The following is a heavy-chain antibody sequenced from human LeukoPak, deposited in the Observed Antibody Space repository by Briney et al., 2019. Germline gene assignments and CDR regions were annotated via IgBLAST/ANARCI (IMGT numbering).Heavy chain of an antibody. CDR3: ARAPYCSSTSCPPVRGKLDV. CDR1: GYTFTSYG. D-gene: IGHD2-2*01. J-gene: IGHJ6*02. Sequence: ASVKVSCKASGYTFTSYGISWVRQAPGQGLEWMGWISAYNGNTNYAQKLQGRVTMTTDTSTSTAYMELRSLRSDDTAVYYCARAPYCSSTSCPPVRGKLDVWGLGTTVTVSS. V-gene: IGHV1-18*01. CDR2: ISAYNGNT.